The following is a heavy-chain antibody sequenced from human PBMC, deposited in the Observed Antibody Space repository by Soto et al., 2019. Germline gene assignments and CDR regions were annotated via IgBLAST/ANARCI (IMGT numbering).Heavy chain of an antibody. Sequence: PGGSLRLCCAASGFTFSSYAMSWVRQAPGKGLEWVSAISGSGGSTYYADSVKGRFTISRDNSKNTLYLQMNSLRAEDTAVYYCAKADGGCYSPDRYGMDVWGQGTTVTVSS. D-gene: IGHD2-21*01. V-gene: IGHV3-23*01. CDR3: AKADGGCYSPDRYGMDV. CDR2: ISGSGGST. CDR1: GFTFSSYA. J-gene: IGHJ6*02.